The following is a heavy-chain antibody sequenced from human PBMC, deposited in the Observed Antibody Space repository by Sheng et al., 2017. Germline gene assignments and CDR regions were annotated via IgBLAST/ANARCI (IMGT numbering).Heavy chain of an antibody. CDR1: GGSISSGGYS. D-gene: IGHD2-15*01. V-gene: IGHV4-30-2*01. CDR3: ASLYCSVGGCYSAGLGDI. CDR2: IYYQSGTT. J-gene: IGHJ3*02. Sequence: QLQLQESGSGLVKPSQTLSLTCGVSGGSISSGGYSWTWFRQPPGKGLEWIGNIYYQSGTTYYNPSLKSRVTISLDRSKNQFSLNLSSVTAADTAVYYCASLYCSVGGCYSAGLGDIWGQGTMVTVSS.